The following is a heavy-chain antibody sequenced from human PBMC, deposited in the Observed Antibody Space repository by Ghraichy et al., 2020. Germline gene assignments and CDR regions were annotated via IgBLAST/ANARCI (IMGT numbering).Heavy chain of an antibody. CDR3: ATSKGGYDSSGYYYYYYYMNV. CDR1: GSSISSSTYY. Sequence: SETLSLTCTVSGSSISSSTYYWGWIRQPPGKGLEWIGSIYYSGNTYYNPSLKSRVTISVDMSKNQFSLKLSSVTAADTAVYFCATSKGGYDSSGYYYYYYYMNVWGKGTTVTVSS. V-gene: IGHV4-39*01. D-gene: IGHD3-22*01. CDR2: IYYSGNT. J-gene: IGHJ6*03.